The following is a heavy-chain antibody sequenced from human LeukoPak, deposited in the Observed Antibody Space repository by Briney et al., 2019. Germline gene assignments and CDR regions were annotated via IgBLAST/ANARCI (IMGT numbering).Heavy chain of an antibody. CDR1: GFTFDDYA. Sequence: GGSLRLSCAASGFTFDDYAMHWVRQAPGKGLEWVSGISWNSGSIGYADSVKGRFTISRDNAKNSLYLQMNSLRAEDTALYYCAKDIADGDYAASYWYFDLWGRGTLVTASS. V-gene: IGHV3-9*01. D-gene: IGHD4-17*01. CDR3: AKDIADGDYAASYWYFDL. J-gene: IGHJ2*01. CDR2: ISWNSGSI.